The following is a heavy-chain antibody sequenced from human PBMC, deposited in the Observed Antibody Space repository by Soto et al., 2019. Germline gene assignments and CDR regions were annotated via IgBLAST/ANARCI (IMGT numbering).Heavy chain of an antibody. J-gene: IGHJ3*02. CDR1: GDSIRDRCW. CDR2: IYHSGST. D-gene: IGHD3-10*01. V-gene: IGHV4-4*02. Sequence: PSQTLCLTCTVAGDSIRDRCWWSWIRQLPGKGLEWIGEIYHSGSTIYNPSLQSRVTLSVDKSKNEFSLKMSSVTDADTAVYYCTSKFGQLLADAFDIWGQGTMVTVSS. CDR3: TSKFGQLLADAFDI.